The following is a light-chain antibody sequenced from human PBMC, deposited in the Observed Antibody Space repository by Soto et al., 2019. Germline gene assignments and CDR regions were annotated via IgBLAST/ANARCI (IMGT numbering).Light chain of an antibody. J-gene: IGLJ1*01. CDR3: QSYDSSLSGYV. CDR1: SSNIGAGYD. CDR2: SNT. Sequence: QSVLAQPPSVSGAPGQRVTISCTGSSSNIGAGYDVHWYQQVPGTAPKLLIYSNTNRLSGVPDRFSGSKSGTSASLAITGLQAEDEADYYCQSYDSSLSGYVFGTGTKVTVL. V-gene: IGLV1-40*01.